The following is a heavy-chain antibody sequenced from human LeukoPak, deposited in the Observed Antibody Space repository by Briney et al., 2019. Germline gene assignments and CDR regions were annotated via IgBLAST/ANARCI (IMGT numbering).Heavy chain of an antibody. CDR3: ARWTTTFLDY. D-gene: IGHD1-1*01. CDR2: SNPSGDST. CDR1: GYTFTNYY. Sequence: VASVKVSCKASGYTFTNYYIHWVRQAPGHGLEWMGISNPSGDSTNYAQKFQGRVTMTRDTSTSTVYMDLSSLRSEDTAVYYCARWTTTFLDYWGQGTTVTVSS. V-gene: IGHV1-46*01. J-gene: IGHJ4*03.